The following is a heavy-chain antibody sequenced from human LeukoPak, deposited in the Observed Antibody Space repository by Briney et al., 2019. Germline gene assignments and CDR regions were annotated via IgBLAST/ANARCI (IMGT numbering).Heavy chain of an antibody. J-gene: IGHJ4*02. D-gene: IGHD3/OR15-3a*01. CDR2: IYYSGNT. CDR3: ARQTGSGLFILP. V-gene: IGHV4-39*01. Sequence: TSETLSLTCTVSGVSISSSNSYWGWIHQPPVKGLEWIGSIYYSGNTYYNASLKSQVSISIDTSKNQFSLRLTSVTAADTAVYYCARQTGSGLFILPGGQGTLVTVSS. CDR1: GVSISSSNSY.